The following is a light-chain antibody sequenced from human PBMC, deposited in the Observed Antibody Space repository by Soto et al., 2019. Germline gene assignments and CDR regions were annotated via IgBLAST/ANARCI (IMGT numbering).Light chain of an antibody. J-gene: IGLJ1*01. CDR2: GNS. Sequence: QSVLTQPPSVSGAPGQRVTISCTGSSSNIGAGYDVHWYQQLPGTAPKLLIYGNSNRPSGVSDRFSGSKSGTSASLAITGLQAEDEADYYCQSYDSSLSGYNYVFGTGTKLTVL. CDR1: SSNIGAGYD. CDR3: QSYDSSLSGYNYV. V-gene: IGLV1-40*01.